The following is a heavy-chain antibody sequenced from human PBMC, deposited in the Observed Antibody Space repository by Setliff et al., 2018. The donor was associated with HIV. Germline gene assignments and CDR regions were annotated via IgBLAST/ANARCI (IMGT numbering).Heavy chain of an antibody. CDR1: GYTFTSFY. CDR3: ARDHSGYSYWYWFDP. J-gene: IGHJ5*02. CDR2: INPSGGST. D-gene: IGHD5-18*01. V-gene: IGHV1-46*01. Sequence: ASVKVSCKASGYTFTSFYLHWVRQAPGQGLEWMAIINPSGGSTSYAQKLQGRVTMTTDTSTSTAYMELRSLRSDDTAVYYCARDHSGYSYWYWFDPWGQGTLVTAPQ.